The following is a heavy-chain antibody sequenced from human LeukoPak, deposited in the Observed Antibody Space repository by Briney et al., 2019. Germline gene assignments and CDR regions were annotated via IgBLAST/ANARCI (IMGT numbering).Heavy chain of an antibody. CDR1: GGSISSHY. V-gene: IGHV4-59*11. J-gene: IGHJ6*03. CDR2: IYYSGST. Sequence: SETLYLTCTVSGGSISSHYWSWIRQPPGKGLEWIGYIYYSGSTNYNPSLKSRVTISVDTSKNQFSLKLSSVTAADTAVYYCARAGVWSYYYYYYMDVWGKGTTVTVSS. D-gene: IGHD1-26*01. CDR3: ARAGVWSYYYYYYMDV.